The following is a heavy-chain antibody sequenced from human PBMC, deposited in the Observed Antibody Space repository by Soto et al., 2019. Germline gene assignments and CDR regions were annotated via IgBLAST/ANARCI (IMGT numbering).Heavy chain of an antibody. V-gene: IGHV3-30*18. J-gene: IGHJ2*01. Sequence: QVQLVESGGGVVQPGRSLRLSCAASGFTFSSSGMHWVRQAPGKGLEWVAVTSHDGSIEYYADSVKGRFTISRDNSKNTLFLQMNSLRAEDTAVYYCAKSGFCSGGNCYWFFDLWGRGTQVTVSS. CDR2: TSHDGSIE. D-gene: IGHD2-15*01. CDR1: GFTFSSSG. CDR3: AKSGFCSGGNCYWFFDL.